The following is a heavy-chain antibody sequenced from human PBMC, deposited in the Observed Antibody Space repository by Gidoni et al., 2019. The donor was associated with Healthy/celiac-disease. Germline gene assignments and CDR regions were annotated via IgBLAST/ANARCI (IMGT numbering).Heavy chain of an antibody. Sequence: EVQLLEAGGGLVQPGGSRRLAWAASGLTFGSDAMSWVRQAPGKGRECVSAISGSGGSTYYADSVQGRFTISRDNSKNTLYLQMNSLRAEDTAVYYCAKIDQRQPIVGATTLDYWGQGTLVTVCS. CDR2: ISGSGGST. CDR3: AKIDQRQPIVGATTLDY. CDR1: GLTFGSDA. V-gene: IGHV3-23*01. J-gene: IGHJ4*02. D-gene: IGHD1-26*01.